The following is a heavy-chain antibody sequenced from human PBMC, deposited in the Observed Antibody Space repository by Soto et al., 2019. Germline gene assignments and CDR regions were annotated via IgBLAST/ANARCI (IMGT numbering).Heavy chain of an antibody. CDR2: MNPESGYT. V-gene: IGHV1-8*01. J-gene: IGHJ5*02. D-gene: IGHD1-20*01. CDR1: GYIFTSYD. Sequence: QVQLVQSGAEVKKPGASMKVSCKASGYIFTSYDLYWVRQAPGQGLEWMGWMNPESGYTGYAQKFQGRLTMSGNISTGTAYMELSSRTSEDTAIYFCARDGITGAMDVNWFDPWGQGTLVTVSS. CDR3: ARDGITGAMDVNWFDP.